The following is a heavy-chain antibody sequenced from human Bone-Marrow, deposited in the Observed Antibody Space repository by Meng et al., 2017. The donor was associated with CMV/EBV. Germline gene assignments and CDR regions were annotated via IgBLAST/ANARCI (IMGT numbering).Heavy chain of an antibody. J-gene: IGHJ6*02. Sequence: GGSLRLSCVVSGFSFSTYAMDWVRQAPGKGLEWVSRISNSGGRTNYADSVKGRFTISRDNSKNTLFIQMKSLRAEDTAIYYCAQEGGSPRTNGMDVWGQGTTVTVSS. D-gene: IGHD3-16*01. CDR3: AQEGGSPRTNGMDV. V-gene: IGHV3-23*01. CDR1: GFSFSTYA. CDR2: ISNSGGRT.